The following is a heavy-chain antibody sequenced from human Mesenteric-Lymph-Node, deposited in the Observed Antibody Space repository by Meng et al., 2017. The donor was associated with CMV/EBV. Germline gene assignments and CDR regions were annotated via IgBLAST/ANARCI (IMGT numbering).Heavy chain of an antibody. D-gene: IGHD4-23*01. V-gene: IGHV4-39*07. Sequence: TLSLTCTVSRGSISGSSYYWGWIRQPPGKGLEWIGSIHYSGSTYYNPSLKSRVTISLDTSKNQFSLKLSSVTAADTAVYYCGTTDPTYGGNYYFDYWGQGTLVTVSS. J-gene: IGHJ4*02. CDR2: IHYSGST. CDR3: GTTDPTYGGNYYFDY. CDR1: RGSISGSSYY.